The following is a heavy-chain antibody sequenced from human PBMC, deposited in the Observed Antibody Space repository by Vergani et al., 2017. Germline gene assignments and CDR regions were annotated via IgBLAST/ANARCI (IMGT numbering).Heavy chain of an antibody. CDR2: LSTYSGNT. CDR3: AKLASIHYYYYYMDV. CDR1: GYTFTSFD. V-gene: IGHV1-18*01. Sequence: QVQLVQSGAEVKKPGASVKVSCKASGYTFTSFDISWVRQAPGQGLEWMGWLSTYSGNTNYAQKLQGRVTMTTDTSTRTAYMELRSLRSDDTAVYYCAKLASIHYYYYYMDVWGKGTTVTVSS. J-gene: IGHJ6*03.